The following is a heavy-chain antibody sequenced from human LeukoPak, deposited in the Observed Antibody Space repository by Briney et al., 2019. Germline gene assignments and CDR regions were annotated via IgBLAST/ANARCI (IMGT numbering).Heavy chain of an antibody. CDR3: ARAGKHSRSYDY. V-gene: IGHV4-59*01. CDR1: GDSISSYY. CDR2: IYYSGST. Sequence: SETLSLTCTVSGDSISSYYWSWIRQSPGKGLEWIGYIYYSGSTNYNPSLKSRVTISVDTSKNVFSLNLSSVTAADTAVYYCARAGKHSRSYDYWGQGTLVTVSS. J-gene: IGHJ4*02. D-gene: IGHD1-26*01.